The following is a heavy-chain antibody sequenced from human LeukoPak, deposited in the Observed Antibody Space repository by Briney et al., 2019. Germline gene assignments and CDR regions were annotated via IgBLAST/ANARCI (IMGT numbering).Heavy chain of an antibody. J-gene: IGHJ4*02. CDR1: GGTFSSYA. V-gene: IGHV1-69*13. Sequence: ASVKVSCKASGGTFSSYAISWVRQAPGQGLEWMGGIIPIFGTANYAQKFQGRVTITADESTSTAYMELSSLRSEDTAVYYCARGEYYDFWSGYPRAFDYWGQGTLVTVSS. CDR3: ARGEYYDFWSGYPRAFDY. CDR2: IIPIFGTA. D-gene: IGHD3-3*01.